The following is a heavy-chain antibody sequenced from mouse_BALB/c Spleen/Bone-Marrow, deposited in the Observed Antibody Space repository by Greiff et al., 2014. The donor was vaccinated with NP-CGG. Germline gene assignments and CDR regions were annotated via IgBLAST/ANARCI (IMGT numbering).Heavy chain of an antibody. CDR1: GFSLTSYD. CDR3: VREGAYYGDYDWYFDV. Sequence: QVQLQQSGPGLVAPSQSLSITCTVSGFSLTSYDINWIRQPPGKGLEWLGVIWTGGGTNYNSAFMSRLSISKDNSKSQVFLKMNSLQTDGTAIYYCVREGAYYGDYDWYFDVWGAGTTVTVSS. CDR2: IWTGGGT. V-gene: IGHV2-9-2*01. D-gene: IGHD2-13*01. J-gene: IGHJ1*01.